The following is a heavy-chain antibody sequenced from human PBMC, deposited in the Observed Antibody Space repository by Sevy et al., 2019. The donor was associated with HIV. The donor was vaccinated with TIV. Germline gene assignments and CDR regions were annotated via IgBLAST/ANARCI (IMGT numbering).Heavy chain of an antibody. CDR3: ARDLLPNYSFDY. D-gene: IGHD3-10*01. J-gene: IGHJ4*02. Sequence: SETLSLTCTVSGGSISSYYWSWIRQPPGKGLEWIGYIYYSGNTNYNPSPKSRVTISVDTSKNQFSLKLSSVTAADTAVYYCARDLLPNYSFDYWGQGTLVTVSS. CDR1: GGSISSYY. V-gene: IGHV4-59*13. CDR2: IYYSGNT.